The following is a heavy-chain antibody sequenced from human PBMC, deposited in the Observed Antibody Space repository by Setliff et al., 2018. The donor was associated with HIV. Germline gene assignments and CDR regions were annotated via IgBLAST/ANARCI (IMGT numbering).Heavy chain of an antibody. CDR3: ARGRDYFGP. CDR2: IYYSGST. V-gene: IGHV4-59*01. J-gene: IGHJ4*02. CDR1: GDSISGYF. Sequence: ETLSLTCTVSGDSISGYFWSWIRQPPGKGLEWIGFIYYSGSTVYNPSLKSRVTISVDTSKNQFSLELTSLTAADTAVYYCARGRDYFGPWGQGTLVTVSS.